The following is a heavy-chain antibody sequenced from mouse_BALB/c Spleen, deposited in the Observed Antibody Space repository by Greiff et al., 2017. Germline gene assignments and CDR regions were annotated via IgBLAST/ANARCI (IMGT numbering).Heavy chain of an antibody. Sequence: EVKVVESGPELVKPGASVKVSCKASGYAFTSYNMYWVKQSHRKSLEWIGYIDPYNGGTSYNQKFKGKATLTVDKSSSTAYMHLNSLTSEDSAVYYCASRSTVVAFYWYFDVWGAGTTVTVSS. CDR2: IDPYNGGT. D-gene: IGHD1-1*01. CDR3: ASRSTVVAFYWYFDV. J-gene: IGHJ1*01. CDR1: GYAFTSYN. V-gene: IGHV1S135*01.